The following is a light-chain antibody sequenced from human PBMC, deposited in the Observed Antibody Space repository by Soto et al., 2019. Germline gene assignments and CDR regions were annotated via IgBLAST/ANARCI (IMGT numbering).Light chain of an antibody. CDR2: DVT. CDR1: SNDVGAYNY. Sequence: QSALTQPASVSGSPGQSITISCTGTSNDVGAYNYVSWYQQYPGKAPKLMIYDVTYQPSGVSNRFSGSKSGSTASLTISGLQAEDEADYYCSSYTSSNTLVLFGGGTKVTVL. CDR3: SSYTSSNTLVL. V-gene: IGLV2-14*01. J-gene: IGLJ3*02.